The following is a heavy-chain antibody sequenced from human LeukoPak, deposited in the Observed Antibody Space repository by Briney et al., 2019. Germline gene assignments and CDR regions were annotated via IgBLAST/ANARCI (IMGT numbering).Heavy chain of an antibody. D-gene: IGHD3-10*01. CDR3: ARDDYGSGSWNDY. J-gene: IGHJ4*02. CDR2: IGGTGVRT. V-gene: IGHV3-23*01. Sequence: GGSLRLSCASSGFTFSSYAMSWVRQAPGKGLEWVSTIGGTGVRTYYADSVKGRFTISRDNAKNSLYLQMNSLRAEDTALYYCARDDYGSGSWNDYWGQGTLVTVSS. CDR1: GFTFSSYA.